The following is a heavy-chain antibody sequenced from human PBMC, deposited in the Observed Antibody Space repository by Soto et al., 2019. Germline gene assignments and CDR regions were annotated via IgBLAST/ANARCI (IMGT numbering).Heavy chain of an antibody. Sequence: ASVKVSCKASGYTFTSYYMHCVRQAPGQGLEWMGIINPGGSTSYAQKFQGRVTITRDTSASTAYMELSSLRSEDTAVYYCARDGGGITGTTLYGMDVWGQGTTVTVSS. D-gene: IGHD1-7*01. CDR1: GYTFTSYY. CDR2: INPGGST. J-gene: IGHJ6*02. CDR3: ARDGGGITGTTLYGMDV. V-gene: IGHV1-46*01.